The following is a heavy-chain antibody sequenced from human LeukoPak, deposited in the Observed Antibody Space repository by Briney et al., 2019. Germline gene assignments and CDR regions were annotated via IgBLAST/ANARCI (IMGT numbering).Heavy chain of an antibody. D-gene: IGHD3-22*01. Sequence: KPSETLSLTCTVSGGSISSSSYYWGWIRQPPGKGLEWIGSIYYSGSTCYNPSLKSRVTISVDTSKNQFSLKLSSVTAADTAVYYCARGQDRRFYYDSSGAFDIWGQGTMVTVSS. CDR1: GGSISSSSYY. V-gene: IGHV4-39*07. CDR3: ARGQDRRFYYDSSGAFDI. CDR2: IYYSGST. J-gene: IGHJ3*02.